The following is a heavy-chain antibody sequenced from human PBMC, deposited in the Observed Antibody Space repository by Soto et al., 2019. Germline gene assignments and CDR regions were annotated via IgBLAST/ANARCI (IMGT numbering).Heavy chain of an antibody. D-gene: IGHD4-17*01. CDR2: ISAYNGNT. Sequence: GASVKVSCEASGYTITSYGISWARQAHGQGLEWMGWISAYNGNTNYAQKLQGRVTMTTDTSTSTAYMELRSLRSDDTAVYYCARDHLLTTVTTSHYYYGMDVWGQGTTLTVSS. CDR3: ARDHLLTTVTTSHYYYGMDV. V-gene: IGHV1-18*01. CDR1: GYTITSYG. J-gene: IGHJ6*02.